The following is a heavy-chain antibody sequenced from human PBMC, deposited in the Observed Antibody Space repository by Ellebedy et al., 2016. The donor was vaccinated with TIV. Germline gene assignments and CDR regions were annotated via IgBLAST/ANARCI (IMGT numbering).Heavy chain of an antibody. CDR2: IYYSGST. V-gene: IGHV4-59*01. D-gene: IGHD4/OR15-4a*01. CDR1: GDSISSYY. CDR3: ARSTTNMVRAFDI. J-gene: IGHJ3*02. Sequence: GSLRLXXTVSGDSISSYYWTWIRQSPGKGLEWIGYIYYSGSTNYNPSLKSRVTISIDTSKNQFSLKLSSVTAADTAVYYCARSTTNMVRAFDIWGQGTMVTVSS.